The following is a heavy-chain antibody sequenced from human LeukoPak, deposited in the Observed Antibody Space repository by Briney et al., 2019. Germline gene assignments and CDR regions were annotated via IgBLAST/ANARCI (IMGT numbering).Heavy chain of an antibody. CDR2: INHSGST. Sequence: PSEILSLTCAVYGGSFSGYYWSWIRQPPGKGLEWIGEINHSGSTNYNPSLKSRVTISVDTSKNQFSLKLSSVTAADTAVYYCARFNSGSYSYYDYWGQGTLVTVSS. CDR3: ARFNSGSYSYYDY. CDR1: GGSFSGYY. J-gene: IGHJ4*02. V-gene: IGHV4-34*01. D-gene: IGHD1-26*01.